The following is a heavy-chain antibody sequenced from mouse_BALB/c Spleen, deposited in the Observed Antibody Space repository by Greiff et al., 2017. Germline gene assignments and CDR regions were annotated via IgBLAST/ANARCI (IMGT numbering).Heavy chain of an antibody. V-gene: IGHV1S34*01. CDR2: ISCYNGAT. CDR1: GYSFTGYY. Sequence: LVKTGASVKISCKASGYSFTGYYMHWVKQSHGKSLEWIGYISCYNGATSYNQKFKGKATFTVDTSSSTAYMQFNSLTSEDSAVYYCAGGNYEDWYFDVWGAGTTVTVSS. CDR3: AGGNYEDWYFDV. D-gene: IGHD2-1*01. J-gene: IGHJ1*01.